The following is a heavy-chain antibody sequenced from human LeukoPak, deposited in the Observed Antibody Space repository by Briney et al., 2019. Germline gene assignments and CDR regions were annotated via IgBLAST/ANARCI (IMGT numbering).Heavy chain of an antibody. CDR3: ARDLKAATGY. V-gene: IGHV3-30*14. Sequence: EGSLRLSCAASGFSFSSSAMYWIRQAPGKGLDWLSIISYDGTTKFYADSVKGRFTISRDNSINTLFLQMSSLRPEDTAVYYCARDLKAATGYWGPGTLVTVSS. CDR2: ISYDGTTK. CDR1: GFSFSSSA. J-gene: IGHJ4*02. D-gene: IGHD1-14*01.